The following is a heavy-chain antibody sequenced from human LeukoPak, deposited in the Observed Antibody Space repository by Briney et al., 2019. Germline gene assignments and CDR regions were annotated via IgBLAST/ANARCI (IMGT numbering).Heavy chain of an antibody. CDR3: ARGGGRTSWLPRLNWLDP. V-gene: IGHV4-34*01. CDR2: INHSGST. D-gene: IGHD3-22*01. CDR1: GGSFSGYY. Sequence: SETLSLTCAVYGGSFSGYYWSWIRQPPGKGLEWIGEINHSGSTNYNPSLKSRVTISVDTSKNQFSLKLSSVTAADTAVYYCARGGGRTSWLPRLNWLDPWGQGTLVTVSS. J-gene: IGHJ5*02.